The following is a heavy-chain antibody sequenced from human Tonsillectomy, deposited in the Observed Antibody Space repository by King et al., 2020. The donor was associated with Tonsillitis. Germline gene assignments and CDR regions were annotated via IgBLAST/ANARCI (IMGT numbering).Heavy chain of an antibody. D-gene: IGHD7-27*01. CDR2: MNPNSGNT. V-gene: IGHV1-8*01. CDR1: GYTFTSYD. CDR3: ERNGGLGHYFAY. Sequence: VQLVESGAEVKKPGASVKVSCKASGYTFTSYDINWVRQATGQGLEWMGWMNPNSGNTGYAQKFQGRVTMTRNTSISTAYMELSSLGSEDTALYYCERNGGLGHYFAYWGQGTRVTVSS. J-gene: IGHJ4*02.